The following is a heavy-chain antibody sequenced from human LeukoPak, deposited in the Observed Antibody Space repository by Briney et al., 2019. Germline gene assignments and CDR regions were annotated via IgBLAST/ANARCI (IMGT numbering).Heavy chain of an antibody. V-gene: IGHV4-4*07. CDR1: GGSISSYF. Sequence: SETLSLTCTVSGGSISSYFWSWIRQPAGKGLEWIGRIHTSGSTNYNSSLKTRVAMSLGTSKNQSSLNLTSVTAAGTAVYYCARETRESRYFDLWGRGTPVTVSS. CDR3: ARETRESRYFDL. J-gene: IGHJ2*01. D-gene: IGHD4-23*01. CDR2: IHTSGST.